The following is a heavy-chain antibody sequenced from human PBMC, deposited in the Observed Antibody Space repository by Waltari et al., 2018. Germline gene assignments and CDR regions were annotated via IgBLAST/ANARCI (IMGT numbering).Heavy chain of an antibody. CDR1: GASISSYY. D-gene: IGHD2-2*01. J-gene: IGHJ3*02. Sequence: QVQLQASGPGLEKPSETLSLTCTVSGASISSYYWSGNRQHAGRGLEWIGRIYTSVSTNYNPSLKSRVTMSVDTSNTQFSLKLSSVTAADTAVYYCARDECSSTSCYANAFDIWGQGTMVTVSS. CDR2: IYTSVST. CDR3: ARDECSSTSCYANAFDI. V-gene: IGHV4-4*07.